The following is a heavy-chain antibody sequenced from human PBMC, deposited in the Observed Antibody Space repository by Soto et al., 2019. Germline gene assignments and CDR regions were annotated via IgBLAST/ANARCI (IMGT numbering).Heavy chain of an antibody. CDR2: IYPGDSDT. D-gene: IGHD2-15*01. CDR1: GYSFTSYW. J-gene: IGHJ3*02. Sequence: GESLKISCKGSGYSFTSYWIGWVRQMPGKGLEWMGIIYPGDSDTRYSPSFQGQVTISADKSISTAYLQWSSLKASDTAMYYCARRIVVVVAVDDAFDIWGQGTMVTVSS. V-gene: IGHV5-51*01. CDR3: ARRIVVVVAVDDAFDI.